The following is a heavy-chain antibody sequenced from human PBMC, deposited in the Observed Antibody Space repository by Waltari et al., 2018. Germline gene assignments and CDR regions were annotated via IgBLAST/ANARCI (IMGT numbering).Heavy chain of an antibody. J-gene: IGHJ6*03. CDR2: IKQDGSEK. CDR1: GFTFSSYW. V-gene: IGHV3-7*01. Sequence: GESGGGLVQPGGSLRLSCAASGFTFSSYWMSWVRQAPGKGLEWVANIKQDGSEKYYVDSVKGRFTISRDNAKNSLYLQMNSLRAEDTAVYYCARDPATRPYYYYYYMDVWGKGTTVTVSS. CDR3: ARDPATRPYYYYYYMDV.